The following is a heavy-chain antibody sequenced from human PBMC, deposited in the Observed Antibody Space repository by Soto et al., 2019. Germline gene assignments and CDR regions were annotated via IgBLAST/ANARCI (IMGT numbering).Heavy chain of an antibody. CDR3: AKDSQSVSVSAARVYGMDV. J-gene: IGHJ6*02. CDR1: GFTFSSFA. Sequence: EVQVLESGGGLVQPGGSLRLSCAGSGFTFSSFAMTWVRQAPGKGLEWVSTTRSNGEYTYYTDSVKGRFTVSRDNSKNALFLEMSSLRAEDTAIYSCAKDSQSVSVSAARVYGMDVWGQGTTVTVSS. D-gene: IGHD2-2*01. V-gene: IGHV3-23*01. CDR2: TRSNGEYT.